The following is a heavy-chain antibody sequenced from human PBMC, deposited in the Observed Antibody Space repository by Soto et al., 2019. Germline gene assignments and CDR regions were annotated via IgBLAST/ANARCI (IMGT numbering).Heavy chain of an antibody. Sequence: PGESLKISCKGSGYSFTSYWISWVRQMPGKGLEWMGRIDPSDSYTNYSPSFQGHVTISADKSISTAYLQWSSLKASDTAMYCCARLPRARLYSSSSYYFDYWGQGTLVTVSS. CDR1: GYSFTSYW. V-gene: IGHV5-10-1*01. D-gene: IGHD6-6*01. CDR2: IDPSDSYT. J-gene: IGHJ4*02. CDR3: ARLPRARLYSSSSYYFDY.